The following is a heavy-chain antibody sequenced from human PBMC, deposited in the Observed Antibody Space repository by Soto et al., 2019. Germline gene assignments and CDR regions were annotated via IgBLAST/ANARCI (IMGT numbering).Heavy chain of an antibody. D-gene: IGHD3-9*01. CDR2: IIPIFGTA. J-gene: IGHJ3*02. CDR1: GGTFSSYA. V-gene: IGHV1-69*01. CDR3: ARTTYYDILTGYGAFDI. Sequence: QVQLVQSGAEVKKPGSSVKVSCKASGGTFSSYAISWVRQAPGQGLEWMGGIIPIFGTANYAQKFQGRVTITADESTRTAYMELSSLRSEDTAVYYCARTTYYDILTGYGAFDIWGQGTMVTVSS.